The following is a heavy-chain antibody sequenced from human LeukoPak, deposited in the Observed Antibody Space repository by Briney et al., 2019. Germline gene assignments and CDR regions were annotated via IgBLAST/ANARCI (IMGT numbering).Heavy chain of an antibody. CDR2: IIPIFGTA. CDR3: ASTWDSSGYDYYYYGMDV. CDR1: GGTFSSYA. J-gene: IGHJ6*02. V-gene: IGHV1-69*06. Sequence: ASVKVSCKASGGTFSSYAISWVRQAPGQGLEWMGGIIPIFGTANYAQKFQGRVTITADKSTSTAYMELSSLRSEDTAVYYCASTWDSSGYDYYYYGMDVWGQGTTVTVSS. D-gene: IGHD3-22*01.